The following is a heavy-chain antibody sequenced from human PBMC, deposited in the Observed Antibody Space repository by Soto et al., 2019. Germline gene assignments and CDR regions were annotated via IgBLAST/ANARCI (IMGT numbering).Heavy chain of an antibody. D-gene: IGHD5-18*01. CDR3: AKMAMDPEYYFDY. CDR1: GFTFSSYA. J-gene: IGHJ4*02. V-gene: IGHV3-23*01. Sequence: PGGSLRLSCAASGFTFSSYAMSWVRQAPGKGLEWVSAISGSGGSTYYADSVKGRFTISRDNSKNSLYLQMNSLRAEDTALYYCAKMAMDPEYYFDYWGQGALVIVAS. CDR2: ISGSGGST.